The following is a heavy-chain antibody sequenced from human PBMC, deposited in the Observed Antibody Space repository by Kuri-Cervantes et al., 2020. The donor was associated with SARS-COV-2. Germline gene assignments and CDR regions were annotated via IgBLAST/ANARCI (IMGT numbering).Heavy chain of an antibody. Sequence: GESLKIYCAASGFTFSSYDMHWVRQATGKGLEWVSAIGTAGDTYYPGSVKGRFTISRDNAKNSLYLQMNSLRAEDTALYHCARVKAGSDAFDIWGQGTMVTVSS. J-gene: IGHJ3*02. CDR3: ARVKAGSDAFDI. V-gene: IGHV3-13*04. CDR2: IGTAGDT. CDR1: GFTFSSYD. D-gene: IGHD6-19*01.